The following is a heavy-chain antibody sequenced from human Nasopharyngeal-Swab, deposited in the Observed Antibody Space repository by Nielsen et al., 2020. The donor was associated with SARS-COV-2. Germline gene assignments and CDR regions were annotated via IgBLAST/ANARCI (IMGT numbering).Heavy chain of an antibody. V-gene: IGHV4-59*08. CDR1: GGSISSDY. D-gene: IGHD3-10*01. CDR2: IYSSGST. CDR3: ARRGITVPRGVNFYGMDV. Sequence: SETLSLTCTVSGGSISSDYWTWIRQPPGKGLEWIGYIYSSGSTNSNPSLKSRVTISLDTSKNHFSLKLNSVTAADTAVYYCARRGITVPRGVNFYGMDVWGQGTTVTVSS. J-gene: IGHJ6*02.